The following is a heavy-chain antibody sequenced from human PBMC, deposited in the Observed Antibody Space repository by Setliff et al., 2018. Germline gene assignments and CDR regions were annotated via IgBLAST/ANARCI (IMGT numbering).Heavy chain of an antibody. V-gene: IGHV3-72*01. CDR3: TRVAGVVRTVDYMDV. D-gene: IGHD2-2*01. Sequence: PGGSLRLSCAASGFSFSNHDMNWVRQAPGKGLEWVARIRDKAQRYNTEYAASVKGRFSVSRDDSKNSLYLQMNSLKTEDTAVYYCTRVAGVVRTVDYMDVWGKGTTVTVSS. CDR2: IRDKAQRYNT. CDR1: GFSFSNHD. J-gene: IGHJ6*03.